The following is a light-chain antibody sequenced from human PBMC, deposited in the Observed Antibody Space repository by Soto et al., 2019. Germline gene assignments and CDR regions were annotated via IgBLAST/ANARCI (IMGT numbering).Light chain of an antibody. J-gene: IGKJ1*01. CDR3: HYYGDFLKT. CDR1: VSISATY. CDR2: DAS. Sequence: EIVLTQSPGTLSLSPGQGATLSCWASVSISATYIAWYQHKPGQAPRLLIYDASTRATGISDRFSGSGSGQDFTLTISGLEPEDFAVYYCHYYGDFLKTFGQGTKVEI. V-gene: IGKV3-20*01.